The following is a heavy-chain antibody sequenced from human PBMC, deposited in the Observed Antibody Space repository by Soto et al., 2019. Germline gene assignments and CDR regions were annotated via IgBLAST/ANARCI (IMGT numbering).Heavy chain of an antibody. D-gene: IGHD3-3*01. CDR2: VYPGDSDT. J-gene: IGHJ4*02. CDR3: ARRSSAIFGVAPFDY. CDR1: GYSFTTYW. Sequence: LKISCKGSGYSFTTYWIGWVRQMPETGLEWMGVVYPGDSDTRYNPSFQGQVTISADKSVSTAYLQWSSLKASDTATYYCARRSSAIFGVAPFDYWGQGTMVTVYS. V-gene: IGHV5-51*01.